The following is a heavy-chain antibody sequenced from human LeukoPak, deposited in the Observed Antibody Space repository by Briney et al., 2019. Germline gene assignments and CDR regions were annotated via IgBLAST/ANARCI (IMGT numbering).Heavy chain of an antibody. CDR3: ATDRSPYYDFWSGHKEGNWFDP. CDR1: GGSISSYY. CDR2: IYTSGST. V-gene: IGHV4-4*07. D-gene: IGHD3-3*01. J-gene: IGHJ5*02. Sequence: SSETLSLTCTVSGGSISSYYWSWIRQPAGKGLEWIGRIYTSGSTNYNPSLKSRVTMPVDTSKNQFSLKLSSVTAADTAVYYCATDRSPYYDFWSGHKEGNWFDPWGQGTLVTVSS.